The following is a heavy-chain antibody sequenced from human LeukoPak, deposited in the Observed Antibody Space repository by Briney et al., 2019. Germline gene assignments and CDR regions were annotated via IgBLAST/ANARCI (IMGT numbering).Heavy chain of an antibody. V-gene: IGHV3-30*18. CDR1: GFTFSSYS. CDR2: ISYDGGNK. J-gene: IGHJ4*02. Sequence: GGSLRLSCAASGFTFSSYSMYWVRQAPGKGLEWVAVISYDGGNKYYADSVKGRFTISRDNSKNTLYLQMNSLRAEDTAVYYCAKESTAYYYVRTAVDYWGQGTLVTVSS. D-gene: IGHD3-10*02. CDR3: AKESTAYYYVRTAVDY.